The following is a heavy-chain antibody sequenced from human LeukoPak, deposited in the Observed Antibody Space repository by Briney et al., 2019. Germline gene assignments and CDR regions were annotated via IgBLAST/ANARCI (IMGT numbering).Heavy chain of an antibody. D-gene: IGHD4-23*01. CDR3: ARGTTVVTPWFDP. CDR2: IYYTGST. V-gene: IGHV4-59*01. J-gene: IGHJ5*02. Sequence: SETLSLTCIVSGGSISTYYWNWIRQPPGKGLEGIGYIYYTGSTNYNPSLRSRVTISVDTSKNQFSLKLTSVTAADTAVYYCARGTTVVTPWFDPWGQGTLVTVSS. CDR1: GGSISTYY.